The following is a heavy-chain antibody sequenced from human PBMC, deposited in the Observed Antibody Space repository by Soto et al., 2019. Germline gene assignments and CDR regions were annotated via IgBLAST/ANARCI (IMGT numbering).Heavy chain of an antibody. CDR1: GYTFTSYD. J-gene: IGHJ4*02. Sequence: GASVKVSCKASGYTFTSYDINWVRQATGQGLEWMGWINPNSGNTNHAQKLQGRVTMTTDTSTSTAYMELRSLRSDDTAVYYCARDRGSYALDYWGQGTLVTVSS. D-gene: IGHD1-26*01. CDR2: INPNSGNT. V-gene: IGHV1-18*01. CDR3: ARDRGSYALDY.